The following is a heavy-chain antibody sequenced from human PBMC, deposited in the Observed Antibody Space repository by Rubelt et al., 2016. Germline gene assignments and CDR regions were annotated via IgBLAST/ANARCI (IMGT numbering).Heavy chain of an antibody. CDR1: GGTFSSYA. V-gene: IGHV1-69*06. CDR3: ARAPRIRNHFDY. J-gene: IGHJ4*02. CDR2: MIHIFGPA. Sequence: QVQLVQSGAEVKKPGSSVKVSCKASGGTFSSYAISWVRQAPGQGLEWMGGMIHIFGPANFSQKFQGRVTITADKSASTAYMELSSLRSGDTAVYYCARAPRIRNHFDYWGQGTLVTVSS. D-gene: IGHD1-14*01.